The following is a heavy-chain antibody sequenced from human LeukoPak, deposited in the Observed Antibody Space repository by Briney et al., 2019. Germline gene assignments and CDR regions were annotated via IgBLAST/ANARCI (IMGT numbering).Heavy chain of an antibody. CDR1: GGSISSYY. J-gene: IGHJ5*02. D-gene: IGHD6-25*01. V-gene: IGHV4-4*07. CDR2: ITSSRTT. Sequence: PSETVSLTCTVSGGSISSYYWNWIRQPAGKGLEWIGRITSSRTTNYNPSLKSRLTMSVDTSKNQFSLRLSSVTAADTAVYYCARVPSSGVGTFDPWGQGTLVTVSS. CDR3: ARVPSSGVGTFDP.